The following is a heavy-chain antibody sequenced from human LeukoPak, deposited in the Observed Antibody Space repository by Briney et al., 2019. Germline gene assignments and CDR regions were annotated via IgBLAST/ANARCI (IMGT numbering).Heavy chain of an antibody. J-gene: IGHJ4*02. D-gene: IGHD4-17*01. CDR1: GGSISGSSYC. CDR2: ISYSGST. V-gene: IGHV4-31*03. CDR3: VRGTATVTTGDY. Sequence: SETLSLTCTVSGGSISGSSYCWGWIRQHPGKGLEWIGYISYSGSTYYTPSLKSRVTISVDTSKNQFSLNLSSVTAADTAVYYCVRGTATVTTGDYWGQGTLVTVSS.